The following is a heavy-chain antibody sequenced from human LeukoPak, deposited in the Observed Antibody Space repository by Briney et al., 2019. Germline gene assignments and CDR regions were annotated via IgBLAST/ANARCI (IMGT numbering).Heavy chain of an antibody. Sequence: GGFLRLSGAASGFTFSSYAMYWVRQAPGKGLESVTFVSYDGSDKYYTDSVKGRFTISRDNSKNTLYLQMSSLRLEDTAVYYCARDFNGDPDYWGQGTLVTVSS. J-gene: IGHJ4*02. CDR3: ARDFNGDPDY. V-gene: IGHV3-30-3*01. CDR1: GFTFSSYA. D-gene: IGHD4-17*01. CDR2: VSYDGSDK.